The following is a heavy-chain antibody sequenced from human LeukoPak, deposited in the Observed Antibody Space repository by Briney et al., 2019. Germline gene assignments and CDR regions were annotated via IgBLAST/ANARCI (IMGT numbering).Heavy chain of an antibody. CDR3: ARSKFLRYGDYGGINWFDP. V-gene: IGHV3-53*01. CDR1: GFTVSSYY. Sequence: GGSLRLPCAASGFTVSSYYMSWVRQAPGKGVEWVSVSYSGGSTYYADSVKGRFTISRDNSTNTLYLQMNSLRAEDTAVYYCARSKFLRYGDYGGINWFDPWGQGTLVTVSS. D-gene: IGHD4-17*01. J-gene: IGHJ5*02. CDR2: SYSGGST.